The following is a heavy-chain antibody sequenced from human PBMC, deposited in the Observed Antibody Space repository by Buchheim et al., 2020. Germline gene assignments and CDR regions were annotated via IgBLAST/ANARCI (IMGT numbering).Heavy chain of an antibody. J-gene: IGHJ4*02. V-gene: IGHV3-30*18. CDR2: ISYDGSNK. CDR1: GFTFSSYG. Sequence: VHVLESGGGVVQPGRSLRLSCAASGFTFSSYGMHWVRQAPGKGLEWVAVISYDGSNKYYADSVKGRFTISRDNSKNTLYLQMNSLRAEDTAVYYCAKSLNGYSDYWGQGTL. CDR3: AKSLNGYSDY. D-gene: IGHD3-22*01.